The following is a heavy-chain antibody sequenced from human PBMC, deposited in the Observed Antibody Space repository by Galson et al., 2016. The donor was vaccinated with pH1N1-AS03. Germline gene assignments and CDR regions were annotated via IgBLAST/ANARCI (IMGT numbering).Heavy chain of an antibody. V-gene: IGHV2-5*01. CDR3: AHRFYGSVASFFYF. Sequence: PALVKPTQTLTLTCTFPGFSLNDGGLGVGWIRQPPGKALEWLGMIYWHDDKRYNPSLQNRLTLTQGVSKSEVVLQMTNVDPEDTATYYCAHRFYGSVASFFYFWGQGIVVVVS. CDR2: IYWHDDK. D-gene: IGHD3-10*01. J-gene: IGHJ4*02. CDR1: GFSLNDGGLG.